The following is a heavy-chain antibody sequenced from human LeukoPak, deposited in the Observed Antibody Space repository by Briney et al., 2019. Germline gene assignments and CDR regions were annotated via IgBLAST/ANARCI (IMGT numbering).Heavy chain of an antibody. CDR1: GGSISSYY. Sequence: SETLSLTCTVSGGSISSYYWSWIRQPPGKGLEWIGYIYYSGSTNYNPSLKSRVTISVDTSKNQFSLKLSSVTAADTAVYYCARDAGYCSSTSCYRAGGYWGQGTLVTVSS. J-gene: IGHJ4*02. CDR2: IYYSGST. D-gene: IGHD2-2*01. V-gene: IGHV4-59*01. CDR3: ARDAGYCSSTSCYRAGGY.